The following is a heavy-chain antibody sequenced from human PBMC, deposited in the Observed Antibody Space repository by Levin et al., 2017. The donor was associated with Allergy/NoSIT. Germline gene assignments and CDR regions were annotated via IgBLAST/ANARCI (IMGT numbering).Heavy chain of an antibody. CDR2: LHTSGDT. CDR1: GASLTSNIHF. J-gene: IGHJ5*02. V-gene: IGHV4-61*02. D-gene: IGHD2-2*01. Sequence: SETLSLTCTVSGASLTSNIHFWSWIRQPAGKGLEWIGRLHTSGDTNYNPSLKSRVTISMDLSKKQFFLKLSSVTAADTAVYYCAGGTSSTYNWLDPWGQGTLVTVSS. CDR3: AGGTSSTYNWLDP.